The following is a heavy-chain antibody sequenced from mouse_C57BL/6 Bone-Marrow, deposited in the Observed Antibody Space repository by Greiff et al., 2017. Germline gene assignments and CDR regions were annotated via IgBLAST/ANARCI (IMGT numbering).Heavy chain of an antibody. CDR1: GYTFTSYG. Sequence: QVQLKQSGAELARPGASVKLSCKASGYTFTSYGISWVKQRTGQGLEWIGEIYPRSGNTYYNEKFKGKATLTADKSSSTAYMELRSLTSEDSAVYFCARGAYYGRVGVAYWGQGTLVTVSA. D-gene: IGHD1-1*01. CDR2: IYPRSGNT. CDR3: ARGAYYGRVGVAY. V-gene: IGHV1-81*01. J-gene: IGHJ3*01.